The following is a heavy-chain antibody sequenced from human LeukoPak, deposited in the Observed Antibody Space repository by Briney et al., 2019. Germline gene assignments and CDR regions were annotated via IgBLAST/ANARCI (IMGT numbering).Heavy chain of an antibody. CDR3: ATTHSYYYDSSGYDY. V-gene: IGHV1-69*06. CDR2: IIPIFGTA. J-gene: IGHJ4*02. CDR1: GGTFSSYA. Sequence: GASVKVSCKASGGTFSSYAISWVRQAPGQGLEWMGGIIPIFGTANYAQKFQGRVTMTEDTSTDTAYMELSSLRSEDTAVYYCATTHSYYYDSSGYDYWGQGTLVTVSS. D-gene: IGHD3-22*01.